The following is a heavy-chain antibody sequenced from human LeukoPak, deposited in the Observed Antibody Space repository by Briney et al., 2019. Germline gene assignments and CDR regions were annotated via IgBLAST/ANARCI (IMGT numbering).Heavy chain of an antibody. V-gene: IGHV3-7*04. D-gene: IGHD4-17*01. Sequence: GGSLRLSCVASGFIFSNAWMSWVRQAPGKGLEWVANIKQDGNDRFYVDSVKGRFTISRDNAKNSLHLQMSSLRGEDTAVYYCVRGGDYGSFDYWGQGALVIVSS. CDR3: VRGGDYGSFDY. CDR2: IKQDGNDR. CDR1: GFIFSNAW. J-gene: IGHJ4*02.